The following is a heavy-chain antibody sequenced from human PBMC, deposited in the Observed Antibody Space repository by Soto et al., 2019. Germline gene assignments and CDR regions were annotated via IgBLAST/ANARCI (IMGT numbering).Heavy chain of an antibody. J-gene: IGHJ6*02. CDR2: IRSKAYGGTT. D-gene: IGHD3-3*01. CDR1: GFTFGDYA. CDR3: TTDLSWGLWRYGMDV. V-gene: IGHV3-49*03. Sequence: GGSLRLSCTASGFTFGDYAMSWFRQAPGKGLEWVGFIRSKAYGGTTEYAASVKGRLTISRDDSKSIAYLQINSLKTEDTAVYYCTTDLSWGLWRYGMDVWGQGTTVTVSS.